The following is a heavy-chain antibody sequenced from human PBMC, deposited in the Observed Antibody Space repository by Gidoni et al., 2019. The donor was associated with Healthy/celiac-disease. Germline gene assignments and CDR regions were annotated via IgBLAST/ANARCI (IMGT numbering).Heavy chain of an antibody. CDR2: ISSSSSYI. CDR1: GFTFCSYS. D-gene: IGHD6-19*01. V-gene: IGHV3-21*01. J-gene: IGHJ4*02. CDR3: AREWLGTTFDY. Sequence: EVQLVGSGGGLVKPVGSLRLPCAPAGFTFCSYSMNWVRQAPGKGLEWVSAISSSSSYIYYADSVKGRFTISRDNAKNSLYLQMNSLRAEDTAVYYCAREWLGTTFDYWGQGTLVTVSS.